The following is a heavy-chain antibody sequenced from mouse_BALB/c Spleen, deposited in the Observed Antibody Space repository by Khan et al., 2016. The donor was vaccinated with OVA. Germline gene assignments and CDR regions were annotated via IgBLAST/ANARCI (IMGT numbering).Heavy chain of an antibody. Sequence: IQLVQSGPELVKPGASVKISCKTSGYTFTENTLHWVKQSHGKSLEWIGVINPKNGVTSYNQKFKGKVTLTVDKSSSTAYMEFRSLTSEDSAVYYCARDAGRYWGQGTSVTVSS. CDR3: ARDAGRY. V-gene: IGHV1-18*01. CDR1: GYTFTENT. D-gene: IGHD3-3*01. CDR2: INPKNGVT. J-gene: IGHJ4*01.